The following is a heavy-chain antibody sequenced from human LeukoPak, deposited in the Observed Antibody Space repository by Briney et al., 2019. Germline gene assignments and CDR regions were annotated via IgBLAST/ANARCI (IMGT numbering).Heavy chain of an antibody. CDR2: ISSSSSYI. J-gene: IGHJ5*02. CDR3: ARGGGYVWGSYRPGPNNWFDP. D-gene: IGHD3-16*02. CDR1: GFTFSSYS. V-gene: IGHV3-21*01. Sequence: GGSLRLSCAASGFTFSSYSMNWVRQAPGKGLEWVSSISSSSSYIYYADSVKGRFTISRDNAKNSLYLQMNSLRAEDTAVYYCARGGGYVWGSYRPGPNNWFDPWGQGTLVTVSS.